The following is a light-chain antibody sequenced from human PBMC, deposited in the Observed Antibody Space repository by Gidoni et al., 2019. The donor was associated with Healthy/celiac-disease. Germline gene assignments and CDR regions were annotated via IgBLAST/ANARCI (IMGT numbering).Light chain of an antibody. Sequence: QSALTQPPSASGSPGQSVPISCTGTSSDVGGYNYVSWYQQHPGKAPKLMIYEVSKRPSGVPDRFSGSKSGNTASLTVSGLQAEDEADYYCSSYAGSLFGGGTKLTVL. CDR2: EVS. CDR1: SSDVGGYNY. J-gene: IGLJ3*02. V-gene: IGLV2-8*01. CDR3: SSYAGSL.